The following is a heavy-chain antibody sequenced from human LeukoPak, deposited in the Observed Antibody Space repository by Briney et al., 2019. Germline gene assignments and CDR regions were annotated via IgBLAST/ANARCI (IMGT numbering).Heavy chain of an antibody. J-gene: IGHJ3*02. CDR1: GYTFTSYG. Sequence: ASEKVSCKASGYTFTSYGISWVRQAPGQGLEWMGWISAYNGNTNYAQKLQGRVTMTTDTSTSTAYMELRSLRSDDTAVYYCARDDGYDFWSGPPFDIWGQGTMVTVSS. V-gene: IGHV1-18*01. D-gene: IGHD3-3*01. CDR2: ISAYNGNT. CDR3: ARDDGYDFWSGPPFDI.